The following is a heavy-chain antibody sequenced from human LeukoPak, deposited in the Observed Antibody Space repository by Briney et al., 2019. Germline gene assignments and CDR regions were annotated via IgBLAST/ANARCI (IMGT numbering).Heavy chain of an antibody. CDR1: GFTFSSCS. CDR2: ISSSSSYI. D-gene: IGHD2-2*01. Sequence: GGSLRLSCAASGFTFSSCSMNWVRQAPGKGLEWVSSISSSSSYIYYADSVKGRFTISRDNAKNSLYLQMNSLRAEDTAVYYCARGSRGSGPTDYWGQGTLVTVSS. J-gene: IGHJ4*02. CDR3: ARGSRGSGPTDY. V-gene: IGHV3-21*01.